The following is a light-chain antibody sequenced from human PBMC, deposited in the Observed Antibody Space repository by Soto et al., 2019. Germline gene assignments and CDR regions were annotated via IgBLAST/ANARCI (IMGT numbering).Light chain of an antibody. CDR3: QQYDGWPRT. J-gene: IGKJ1*01. CDR1: QSVGSD. CDR2: GAS. V-gene: IGKV3-15*01. Sequence: EIVMTQSPATLSVSPGERVTLSCRASQSVGSDLAWYQQNPGQAPRLLIHGASTRATGIPARFSGSGSGTEFTLTISSLQSEDFAFFYCQQYDGWPRTFGQGTKVDI.